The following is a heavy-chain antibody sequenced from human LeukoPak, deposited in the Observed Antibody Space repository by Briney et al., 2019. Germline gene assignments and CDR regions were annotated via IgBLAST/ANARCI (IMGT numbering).Heavy chain of an antibody. CDR3: AKGADSGSYYISWFDP. D-gene: IGHD1-26*01. CDR1: GFTFSSYG. J-gene: IGHJ5*02. CDR2: ISGSGGST. V-gene: IGHV3-23*01. Sequence: GGSLRLSCAASGFTFSSYGMSWVRQAPGKGLEWVSAISGSGGSTYYADSVKGRFTISRDNSKNTLYLQMNSLRAEDTAVYYCAKGADSGSYYISWFDPWGQGTLVTVSS.